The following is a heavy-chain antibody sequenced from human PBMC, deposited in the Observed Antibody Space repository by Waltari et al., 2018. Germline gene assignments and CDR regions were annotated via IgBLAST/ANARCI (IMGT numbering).Heavy chain of an antibody. CDR3: ARSYDTSSPFDY. D-gene: IGHD6-6*01. V-gene: IGHV3-21*01. CDR1: GFSFKTYI. Sequence: EVQLVESGGGLVKPGGSLRLSCAASGFSFKTYIMNWVRQAPGKGLESLSSLYTSTNGFIYYAESVRGLFSVSRDNAMNSLYLEMNSLRAEDTAVYYCARSYDTSSPFDYWGQGTLVTVS. J-gene: IGHJ4*02. CDR2: LYTSTNGFI.